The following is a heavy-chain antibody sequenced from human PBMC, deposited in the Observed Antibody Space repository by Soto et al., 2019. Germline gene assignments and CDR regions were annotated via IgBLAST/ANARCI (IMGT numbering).Heavy chain of an antibody. CDR2: IIPIFGTR. Sequence: QVQLVQSGAEVKKPGSSVKVSCKVTGGTHSSYAITWVRQAPGQGLEWMGGIIPIFGTRDYAQKFQGRVTITADPSTSTAYLELSGLTSDDTAVYYCAKGLLAIVGTTLPRDAFNIWGQGTMVTVSS. J-gene: IGHJ3*02. V-gene: IGHV1-69*01. CDR1: GGTHSSYA. CDR3: AKGLLAIVGTTLPRDAFNI. D-gene: IGHD1-26*01.